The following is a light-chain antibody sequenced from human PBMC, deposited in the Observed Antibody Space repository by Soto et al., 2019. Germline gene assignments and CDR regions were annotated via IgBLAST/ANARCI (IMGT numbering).Light chain of an antibody. CDR1: SSDVGGYNY. J-gene: IGLJ3*02. V-gene: IGLV2-14*01. Sequence: QSALTQPASVSGSPGQSIAISCTGTSSDVGGYNYVSWYQQHPGKAPKLMIYDVSNRTSGVSNRFSGSKSGNTASLTISGLQAEDEADYYCSSHTSSSTRVFGGGTKLTVL. CDR2: DVS. CDR3: SSHTSSSTRV.